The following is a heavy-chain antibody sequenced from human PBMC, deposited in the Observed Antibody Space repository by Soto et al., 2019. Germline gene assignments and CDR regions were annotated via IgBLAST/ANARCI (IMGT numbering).Heavy chain of an antibody. D-gene: IGHD2-8*01. Sequence: GASVKVSCKASGYTFTSYDINWVRQATGQGLEWMGWMNPNSGNTGYAQKFQGRVTMTRNTSISTAYMELSSLRSEDTAVYYCARVIHCTNGVCYAFYFFDYWGQGTLVTVSS. CDR1: GYTFTSYD. CDR2: MNPNSGNT. V-gene: IGHV1-8*01. CDR3: ARVIHCTNGVCYAFYFFDY. J-gene: IGHJ4*02.